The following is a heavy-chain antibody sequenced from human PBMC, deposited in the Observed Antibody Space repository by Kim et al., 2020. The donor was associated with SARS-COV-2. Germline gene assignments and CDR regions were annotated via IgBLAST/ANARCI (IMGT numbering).Heavy chain of an antibody. Sequence: GGSLRLSCAASGFTFDDYAMHWVRQAPGKGLEWVSLISGDGGSTYYADSVKGRFTISRDNSKNTLYLQMNSLRTEDTALYYCARDEGSSWTPYYYYYGMDVWGQGTTVTVSS. J-gene: IGHJ6*02. D-gene: IGHD6-13*01. CDR3: ARDEGSSWTPYYYYYGMDV. CDR1: GFTFDDYA. V-gene: IGHV3-43*02. CDR2: ISGDGGST.